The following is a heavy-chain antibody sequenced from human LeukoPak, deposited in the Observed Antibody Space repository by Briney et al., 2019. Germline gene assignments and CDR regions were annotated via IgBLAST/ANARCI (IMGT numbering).Heavy chain of an antibody. V-gene: IGHV4-34*01. J-gene: IGHJ5*02. CDR3: ARGLCRSSHYDFWSGYSCPNWFDP. CDR2: INHSGST. D-gene: IGHD3-3*01. CDR1: GGSFSGYY. Sequence: SETLSLTRAVYGGSFSGYYWSWIRQPPGKGLEWIGEINHSGSTSYNPSLKSRVTISVDTSKNQFSLKLTSVTAADTAVYYCARGLCRSSHYDFWSGYSCPNWFDPWGQGTLVTVSS.